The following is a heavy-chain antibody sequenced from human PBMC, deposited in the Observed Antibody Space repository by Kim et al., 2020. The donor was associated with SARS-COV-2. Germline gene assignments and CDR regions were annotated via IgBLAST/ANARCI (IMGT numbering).Heavy chain of an antibody. Sequence: GGSLRLSCAASGFTFSSYAMHWVRQAPGKGLEWVAVISYDGSNKYYADSVKGRFTISRDNSKNTLYLQMNSLRAEDTAVHYCARAGSSSWSAPFDYWGQGTLVTVSS. CDR2: ISYDGSNK. D-gene: IGHD6-13*01. J-gene: IGHJ4*02. V-gene: IGHV3-30*04. CDR3: ARAGSSSWSAPFDY. CDR1: GFTFSSYA.